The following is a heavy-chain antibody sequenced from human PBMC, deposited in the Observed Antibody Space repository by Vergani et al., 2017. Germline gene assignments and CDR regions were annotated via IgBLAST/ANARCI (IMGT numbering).Heavy chain of an antibody. CDR1: GFTFDDYA. V-gene: IGHV3-9*01. Sequence: EVQLVESGGGLVQPGRSLRLSCAASGFTFDDYAMHWVRQAPGKGLEWVSGISWNSGSIGYADSVKGRFTISRDNAKNSLYLQMNSLRAEDTAVYYCARDYVDTAKAPRWGQGTLVTVSS. J-gene: IGHJ4*02. D-gene: IGHD5-18*01. CDR2: ISWNSGSI. CDR3: ARDYVDTAKAPR.